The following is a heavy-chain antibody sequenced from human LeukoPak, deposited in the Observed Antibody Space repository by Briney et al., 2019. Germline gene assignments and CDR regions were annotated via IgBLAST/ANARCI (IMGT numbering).Heavy chain of an antibody. Sequence: PSETLSLTCAVYGASFTGYYRSWIRQPPGKGLEWIGEINHSGSTNYNPSLKSRVTISVDTSKNQLSLKLSSVTAADTALYYCAPSSRGNRLYKLACGGKGTTVIVSS. V-gene: IGHV4-34*01. CDR1: GASFTGYY. J-gene: IGHJ6*03. CDR3: APSSRGNRLYKLAC. D-gene: IGHD1-14*01. CDR2: INHSGST.